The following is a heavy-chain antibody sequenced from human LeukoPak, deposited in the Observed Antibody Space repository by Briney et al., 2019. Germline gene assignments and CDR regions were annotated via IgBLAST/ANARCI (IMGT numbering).Heavy chain of an antibody. V-gene: IGHV3-23*01. D-gene: IGHD4/OR15-4a*01. CDR3: AREVPTDAFDN. Sequence: GGSLRLSCAASGFXFTNYAMSWIRQAPGEGLEWVSSIPSDGRTYYTDSVKGRFTISRDISRNTLYLQMSSLRVEDTAIYYCAREVPTDAFDNWGQGTVVTVSS. CDR2: IPSDGRT. CDR1: GFXFTNYA. J-gene: IGHJ3*02.